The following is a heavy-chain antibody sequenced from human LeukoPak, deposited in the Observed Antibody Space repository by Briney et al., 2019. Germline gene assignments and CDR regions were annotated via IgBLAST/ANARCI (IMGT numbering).Heavy chain of an antibody. CDR2: ISGSGGST. V-gene: IGHV3-23*01. D-gene: IGHD3-10*01. Sequence: GGSLRLSCAASGFIFSSYAMSWVRQAPGKGLEWVSVISGSGGSTYYADSVKGRFTISRDNSKNTVYLQVSSLRADDTAVYYCAKDSRGANFFGDFDYWGQGTLVTVSS. J-gene: IGHJ4*02. CDR3: AKDSRGANFFGDFDY. CDR1: GFIFSSYA.